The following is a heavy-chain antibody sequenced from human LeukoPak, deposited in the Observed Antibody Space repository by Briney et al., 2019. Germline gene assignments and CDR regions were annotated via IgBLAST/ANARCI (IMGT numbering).Heavy chain of an antibody. V-gene: IGHV3-74*01. J-gene: IGHJ4*02. CDR2: IKGDGGFT. D-gene: IGHD5-24*01. CDR3: ARGGDGHDY. Sequence: PGGSLRLSCLVSGFTLSSSSMQWVRQAPGKGLVWLSLIKGDGGFTIYADSVKGRFTISRDNAKNTVYLEMNSLRDEDTAVYYCARGGDGHDYWGQGTLVTVSS. CDR1: GFTLSSSS.